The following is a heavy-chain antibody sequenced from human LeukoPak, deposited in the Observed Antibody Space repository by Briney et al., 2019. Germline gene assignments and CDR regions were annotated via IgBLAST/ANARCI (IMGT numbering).Heavy chain of an antibody. CDR1: GFTFDDYA. CDR3: AKCRDYNWNAIDY. CDR2: ISWNSGSI. D-gene: IGHD1-20*01. J-gene: IGHJ4*02. V-gene: IGHV3-9*01. Sequence: SLRLSCAASGFTFDDYAIHWVRQAPGKGLEWVSGISWNSGSIGYADSVKGRFTISRDNAKNSLYLQMNSLRAEDTALYYCAKCRDYNWNAIDYWGQGTLVTVSS.